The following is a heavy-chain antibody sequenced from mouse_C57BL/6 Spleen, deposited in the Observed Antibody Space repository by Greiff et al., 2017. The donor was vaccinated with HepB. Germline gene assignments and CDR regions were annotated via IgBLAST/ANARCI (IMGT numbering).Heavy chain of an antibody. CDR1: GYAFSSSW. CDR3: ARYGDYYSNPFAY. D-gene: IGHD2-5*01. CDR2: IYPGDGDT. Sequence: VQLQQSGPELVKPGASVKISCKASGYAFSSSWMNWVKQRPGKGLEWIGRIYPGDGDTNYNGKFKGKATLTADKSSSTAYMQISSLTSEDSAVYFCARYGDYYSNPFAYWGQGTLVTVSA. V-gene: IGHV1-82*01. J-gene: IGHJ3*01.